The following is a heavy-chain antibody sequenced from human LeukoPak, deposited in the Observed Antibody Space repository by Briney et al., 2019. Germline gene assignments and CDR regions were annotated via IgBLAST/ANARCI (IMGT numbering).Heavy chain of an antibody. CDR1: GDGVSSNSAA. D-gene: IGHD1-26*01. CDR2: TYYRSKWYY. J-gene: IGHJ4*02. Sequence: SQTLPLTCAISGDGVSSNSAAWNWIRQSPSRGLEWLGRTYYRSKWYYDYAVAVKSRISINPDTSKNQFSLQLSSVTPEDTAVYYCARDPVGGSTIFDYWGQGTLVTVSS. V-gene: IGHV6-1*01. CDR3: ARDPVGGSTIFDY.